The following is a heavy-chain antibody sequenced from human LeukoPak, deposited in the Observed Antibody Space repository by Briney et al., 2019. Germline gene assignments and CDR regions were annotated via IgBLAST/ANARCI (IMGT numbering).Heavy chain of an antibody. D-gene: IGHD6-19*01. V-gene: IGHV3-23*01. J-gene: IGHJ4*02. Sequence: PGGSLRLSCAASGFTFSSYAMSWVRQAPGKGLEWVSGISASGGSTYYADSVKGRFTISRDNSKNTLYLQMNSLRTEDTAVYYCAKESRAVAGYYFGYWGQGTLVTVSS. CDR1: GFTFSSYA. CDR3: AKESRAVAGYYFGY. CDR2: ISASGGST.